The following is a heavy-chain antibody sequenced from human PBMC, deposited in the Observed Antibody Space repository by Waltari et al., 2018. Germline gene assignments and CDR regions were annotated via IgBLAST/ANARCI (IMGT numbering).Heavy chain of an antibody. CDR2: IYNGGST. CDR3: AAFGAGHYYGMDV. J-gene: IGHJ6*02. CDR1: GFTVSRKY. Sequence: EVQLVESGGGLIQPGGSLTLSCAASGFTVSRKYMSWVRQAPGKGLEVVSVIYNGGSTYYADSVKGRFTISRDSSKNTLYVQMNSLRAEDTAIYYCAAFGAGHYYGMDVWGQGTTVTVSS. D-gene: IGHD3-10*01. V-gene: IGHV3-53*01.